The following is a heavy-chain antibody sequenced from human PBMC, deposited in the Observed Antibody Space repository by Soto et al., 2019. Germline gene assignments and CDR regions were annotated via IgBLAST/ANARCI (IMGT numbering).Heavy chain of an antibody. CDR3: AREGDYYDSTHVFGH. D-gene: IGHD3-22*01. CDR1: GGSISSGDYY. V-gene: IGHV4-30-4*01. J-gene: IGHJ5*02. Sequence: PSETLSLTCTVSGGSISSGDYYWSWIRQPPGKGLEWIGYIYYSGSTYYNPSLKSRVTISVDTSKNQFSLKLSSVTAADTAVYYCAREGDYYDSTHVFGHWGQGTLVTVSS. CDR2: IYYSGST.